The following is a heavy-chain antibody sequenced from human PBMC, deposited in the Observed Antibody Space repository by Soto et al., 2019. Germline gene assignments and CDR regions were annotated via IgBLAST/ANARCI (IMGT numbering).Heavy chain of an antibody. Sequence: ASVKVSCKASGYTFTGYYMHWVRQAPGQGLEWMGWINPNSGGTNYAQKFQGRVTMTRDTSISTAYMELYTLTSDDTAMYYCAREGSSSSKYFQHWGQGTLVTVSS. CDR1: GYTFTGYY. D-gene: IGHD6-6*01. CDR2: INPNSGGT. CDR3: AREGSSSSKYFQH. V-gene: IGHV1-2*02. J-gene: IGHJ1*01.